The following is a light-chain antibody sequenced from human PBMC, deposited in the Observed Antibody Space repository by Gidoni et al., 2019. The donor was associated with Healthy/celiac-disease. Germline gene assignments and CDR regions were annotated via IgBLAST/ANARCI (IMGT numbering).Light chain of an antibody. CDR3: QQYYSTPPFT. CDR2: WAS. Sequence: DIVMTQSPASLAVSLGERATINCKSSQSVLYSSNNKNYLAWYQQKPGQPPKLLIYWASTRESGVPDRFSGSGSGTDFTLTISSLQAEDVAVYYCQQYYSTPPFTFGPGTKVEIK. V-gene: IGKV4-1*01. CDR1: QSVLYSSNNKNY. J-gene: IGKJ3*01.